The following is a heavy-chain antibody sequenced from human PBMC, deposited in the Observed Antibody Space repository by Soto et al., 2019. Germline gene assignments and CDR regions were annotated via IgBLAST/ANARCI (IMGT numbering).Heavy chain of an antibody. CDR2: IYTAGGT. V-gene: IGHV3-53*02. CDR1: GFTVSNTY. Sequence: EVQLVETGGGLIQPGGSLRLSCAASGFTVSNTYMTWVRQPPGKGLECVSVIYTAGGTNYADSVKGRFIISRDNSKNPLYLQMNSLRAEDTAVYYCATALPVAKGGFDPWGQGTLVTVSS. D-gene: IGHD2-2*01. J-gene: IGHJ5*02. CDR3: ATALPVAKGGFDP.